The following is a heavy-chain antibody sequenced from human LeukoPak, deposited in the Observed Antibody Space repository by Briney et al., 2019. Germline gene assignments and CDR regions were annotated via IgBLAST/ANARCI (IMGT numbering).Heavy chain of an antibody. CDR2: ISGSDDST. D-gene: IGHD3-9*01. J-gene: IGHJ3*01. CDR1: GFAFGSYA. CDR3: SKQVDFDPADAFDV. Sequence: GGSLRLSCAASGFAFGSYAMGWVRQAPGKGLEWVSAISGSDDSTYYADSVKGRFTASRDKSKNTLYLQMNSLGAEDTAVYYCSKQVDFDPADAFDVWGQGTMVTVSS. V-gene: IGHV3-23*01.